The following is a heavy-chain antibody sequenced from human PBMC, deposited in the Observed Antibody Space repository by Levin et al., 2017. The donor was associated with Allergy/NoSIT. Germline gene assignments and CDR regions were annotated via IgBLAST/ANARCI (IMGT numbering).Heavy chain of an antibody. D-gene: IGHD3-16*01. CDR3: ARVVWGVGPPREKRYYYYMDV. CDR2: VYYAGNT. V-gene: IGHV4-39*01. J-gene: IGHJ6*03. CDR1: GGSISSSSFY. Sequence: SETLSLTCTVSGGSISSSSFYWGWIRQPPGKGLEWIGSVYYAGNTYYNPSLKSRVTISVDTSKRQFSLRLSSVTAADTAVYFCARVVWGVGPPREKRYYYYMDVWGKGTTVIVSS.